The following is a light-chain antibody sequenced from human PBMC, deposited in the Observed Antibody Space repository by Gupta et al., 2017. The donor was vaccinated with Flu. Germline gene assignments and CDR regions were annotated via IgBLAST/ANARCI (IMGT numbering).Light chain of an antibody. J-gene: IGLJ1*01. CDR1: SRDVGGYNF. CDR3: TSYTRTRTRV. V-gene: IGLV2-14*03. Sequence: TGTSRDVGGYNFVSWYQHHPGEAPRLIIYDVDHRPSGVSSRFSGSKSGNTASLTISGLQAEDEGDFYCTSYTRTRTRVFGTGTRVTVL. CDR2: DVD.